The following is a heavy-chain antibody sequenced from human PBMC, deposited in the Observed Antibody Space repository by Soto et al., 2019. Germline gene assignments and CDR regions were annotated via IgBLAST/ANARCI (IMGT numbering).Heavy chain of an antibody. D-gene: IGHD3-3*01. CDR1: GYTFTGYY. CDR3: ARAGPITIFGVVIRFDAFDI. Sequence: QVQLVQSGAEVKKPGASVKVSCKASGYTFTGYYMHWVRQAPGQGLEWMGWINPNSGGTNYAQKFLGWVTMTRDTSISTAYMELSRLRSDDTAVYYCARAGPITIFGVVIRFDAFDIWGQGTMVTVSS. CDR2: INPNSGGT. V-gene: IGHV1-2*04. J-gene: IGHJ3*02.